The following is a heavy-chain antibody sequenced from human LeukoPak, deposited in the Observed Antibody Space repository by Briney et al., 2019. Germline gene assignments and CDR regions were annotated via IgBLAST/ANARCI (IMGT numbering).Heavy chain of an antibody. CDR3: ARGEEDMYYYDSSGYHPVYFDY. CDR1: GGSISSSSYY. CDR2: IYYSGST. J-gene: IGHJ4*02. V-gene: IGHV4-61*01. Sequence: SETLSLTCTVSGGSISSSSYYWSWIRQPPGKGLEWIGYIYYSGSTNYNPSLKSRVTISVDTSKNQFSLKLSSVTAADTAVYYCARGEEDMYYYDSSGYHPVYFDYWGQGTLVTVSS. D-gene: IGHD3-22*01.